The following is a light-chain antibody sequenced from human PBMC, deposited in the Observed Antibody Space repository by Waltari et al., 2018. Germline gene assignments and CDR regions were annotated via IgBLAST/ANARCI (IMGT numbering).Light chain of an antibody. V-gene: IGLV1-40*01. Sequence: QSVLTQSPSVSGAPGQRVTISCTGSSSNIGADYDVNWYQVLPGAAPKLLIYTNFNPPSGVPDRFAGTRSGTSASLAITGLRPEDEGDYYCQSYDSSLSAVVFGGGTKVTVL. CDR3: QSYDSSLSAVV. CDR2: TNF. J-gene: IGLJ2*01. CDR1: SSNIGADYD.